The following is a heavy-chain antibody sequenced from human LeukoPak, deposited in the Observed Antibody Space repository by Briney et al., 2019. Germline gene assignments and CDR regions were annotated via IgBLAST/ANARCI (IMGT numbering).Heavy chain of an antibody. CDR1: GFTFSTYW. J-gene: IGHJ4*02. CDR2: IKQDGTDK. CDR3: AREKLATRGYVDY. Sequence: GGSLRLSCAGSGFTFSTYWMSWVRQAPGKGLDWVANIKQDGTDKYYVDSVKGRFTISRDNAKNLLYLQMNSLRAGETAVYYCAREKLATRGYVDYWGQGTLVTVSS. V-gene: IGHV3-7*01. D-gene: IGHD3-22*01.